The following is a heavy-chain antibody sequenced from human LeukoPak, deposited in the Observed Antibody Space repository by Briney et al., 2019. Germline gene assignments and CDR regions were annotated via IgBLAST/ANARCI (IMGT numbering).Heavy chain of an antibody. J-gene: IGHJ3*02. V-gene: IGHV1-46*01. CDR2: INPSGGST. D-gene: IGHD3-10*01. Sequence: GASVKVSCKASGYTFTSYYMHWVRQAPGQGLEWMGIINPSGGSTSYAQKFQGRVTMTRDMSTSTVYMELSSLRSEDTAVFYCARARGIGSGSYYNRNAFDIWGQGTMVTVSS. CDR3: ARARGIGSGSYYNRNAFDI. CDR1: GYTFTSYY.